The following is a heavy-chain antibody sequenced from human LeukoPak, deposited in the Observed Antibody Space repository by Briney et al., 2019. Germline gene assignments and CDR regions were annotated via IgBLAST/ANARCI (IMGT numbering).Heavy chain of an antibody. D-gene: IGHD1-26*01. Sequence: ASVKVSCKASGYTFTGYYIHWVRQAPGQGLEWMGWIKPNSGGTNYAQKFQGRVTMTRDTSISTAYMELSRLRSDDTAVYCCARGSIVGATFDYFDYWGQGTLVTVSS. CDR3: ARGSIVGATFDYFDY. CDR1: GYTFTGYY. CDR2: IKPNSGGT. J-gene: IGHJ4*02. V-gene: IGHV1-2*02.